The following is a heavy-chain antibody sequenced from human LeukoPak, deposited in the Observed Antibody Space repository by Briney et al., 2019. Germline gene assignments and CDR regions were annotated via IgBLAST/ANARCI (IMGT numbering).Heavy chain of an antibody. CDR3: TRSSYTNSWFFY. Sequence: GGSLRLSCAASGFTFSTYSMNWVRQAPGKGLEWLSHISSSSSTIYYADSVRGRFTISRDNAKNSLYLQMNSLKAEDTAVYYCTRSSYTNSWFFYWGQGSLVTVSS. V-gene: IGHV3-48*01. CDR2: ISSSSSTI. D-gene: IGHD2-8*01. J-gene: IGHJ4*02. CDR1: GFTFSTYS.